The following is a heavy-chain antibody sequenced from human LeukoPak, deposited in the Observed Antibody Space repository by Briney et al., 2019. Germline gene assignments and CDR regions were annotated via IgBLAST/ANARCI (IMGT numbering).Heavy chain of an antibody. CDR1: GGSFSGYY. J-gene: IGHJ4*02. V-gene: IGHV4-34*01. D-gene: IGHD5-18*01. Sequence: SETLSLTCAVYGGSFSGYYWIWIRQPPGKGLEWIGEINHSGSTNYNPSLKSRVTISVDTSKNQFSLKLSSVTAADTAVYYCARRLPVDTAMGYFDYWGQGTLVTVSS. CDR3: ARRLPVDTAMGYFDY. CDR2: INHSGST.